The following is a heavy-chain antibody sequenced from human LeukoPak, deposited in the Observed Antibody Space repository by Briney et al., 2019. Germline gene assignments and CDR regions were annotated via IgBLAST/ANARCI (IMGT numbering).Heavy chain of an antibody. Sequence: SETLSLTCTVSGGSISTGRYYWGWIRQPPGKGLEWIGSVFHTGSTYYNPSLESRVTISVDTSKNQFSLKLNSVTAADTAVYYCGGRDGRYWGQGTLVTVSS. CDR1: GGSISTGRYY. D-gene: IGHD1-26*01. CDR2: VFHTGST. V-gene: IGHV4-39*01. J-gene: IGHJ4*02. CDR3: GGRDGRY.